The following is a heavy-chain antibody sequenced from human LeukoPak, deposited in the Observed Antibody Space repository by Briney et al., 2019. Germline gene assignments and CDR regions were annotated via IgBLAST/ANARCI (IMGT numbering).Heavy chain of an antibody. Sequence: GRSLRLSCAASGFTFDDYAMHWVRHAPGKGLEWVSGISWNSGSIGYADSVKGRFTISRDNAKNSLYLQMNSLRAEDTALYYCAKDCGYSYGYPCDYWGQGTLVTVSS. CDR3: AKDCGYSYGYPCDY. V-gene: IGHV3-9*01. CDR1: GFTFDDYA. CDR2: ISWNSGSI. D-gene: IGHD5-18*01. J-gene: IGHJ4*02.